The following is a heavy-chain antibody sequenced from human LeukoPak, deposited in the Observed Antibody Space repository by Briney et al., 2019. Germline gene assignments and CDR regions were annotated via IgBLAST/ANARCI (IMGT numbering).Heavy chain of an antibody. Sequence: GASVKVSCKASGGTFSSYAISWVRQAPGQGLEWMGGIIPIFGTANYAQKFEGRVTITADESTSTAYMELRSLRSEDTAVYYCARGSTYYESSGQVPFDYWGQGTLVTVSS. D-gene: IGHD3-22*01. CDR1: GGTFSSYA. CDR3: ARGSTYYESSGQVPFDY. CDR2: IIPIFGTA. V-gene: IGHV1-69*13. J-gene: IGHJ4*02.